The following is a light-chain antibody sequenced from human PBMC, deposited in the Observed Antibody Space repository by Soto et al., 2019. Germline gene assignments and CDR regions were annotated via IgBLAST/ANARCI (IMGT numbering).Light chain of an antibody. V-gene: IGKV3-11*01. CDR3: HQRQSWPRT. CDR1: QYINTR. J-gene: IGKJ1*01. CDR2: QTS. Sequence: EIVLTQSPGTLSLSPGERATLSCRASQYINTRLAWYQHRPGRAPRLLIYQTSIRAAGIPARFSASGTGTDFTLTISDVQPEDFAVYYCHQRQSWPRTFGQGTKVDI.